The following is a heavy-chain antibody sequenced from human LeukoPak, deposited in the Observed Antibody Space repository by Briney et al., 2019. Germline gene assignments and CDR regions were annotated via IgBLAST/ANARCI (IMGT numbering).Heavy chain of an antibody. Sequence: GGSLRLSCEASGFTFSSYIMTWVRQAPGKGLEWVSTIKGSAEATFYADSVKDRFSISRDNSKSTLYLQMNSLRAEDTAVYYCAKGRSMIVATTVAYWGQGTLVTVSS. D-gene: IGHD3-22*01. CDR1: GFTFSSYI. CDR2: IKGSAEAT. CDR3: AKGRSMIVATTVAY. J-gene: IGHJ4*02. V-gene: IGHV3-23*01.